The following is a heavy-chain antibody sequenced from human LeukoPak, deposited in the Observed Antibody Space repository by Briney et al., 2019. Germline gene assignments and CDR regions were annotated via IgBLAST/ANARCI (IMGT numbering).Heavy chain of an antibody. CDR1: GFTVSSNY. J-gene: IGHJ3*02. CDR3: ARDPGPDAFDI. Sequence: PGGSLRLSCAASGFTVSSNYMSWVRQAPGKGLEWVSVIYSSGSTYYADSVKGRFTISRDNSKNTLHLQMNTLRAEDTAVYYCARDPGPDAFDIWGQGTMVTVSS. CDR2: IYSSGST. D-gene: IGHD2-8*02. V-gene: IGHV3-53*01.